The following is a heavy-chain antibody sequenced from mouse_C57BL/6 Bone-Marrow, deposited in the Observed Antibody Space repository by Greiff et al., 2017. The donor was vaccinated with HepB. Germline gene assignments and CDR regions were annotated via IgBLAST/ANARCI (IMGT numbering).Heavy chain of an antibody. Sequence: QVQLQQSGPELVKPGASVKISCKASGYAFSSSWMNWVKQRPGKGLEWIGRIYPGDGDTNYNGKLKGKATLTADKSSSTAYMQLSSLTSEDSAVYFCARVYYGNYPLYFDYWGQGTTLTVSS. J-gene: IGHJ2*01. CDR3: ARVYYGNYPLYFDY. CDR2: IYPGDGDT. D-gene: IGHD2-1*01. CDR1: GYAFSSSW. V-gene: IGHV1-82*01.